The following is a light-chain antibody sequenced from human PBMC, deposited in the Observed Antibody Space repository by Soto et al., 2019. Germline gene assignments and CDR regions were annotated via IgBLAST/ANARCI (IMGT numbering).Light chain of an antibody. Sequence: DIVMTQSPDSLAVSLGERATINCKSSQSVLYSSNNKNYLAWYQQKPGQPPKLLIYWASTRESGVPDRFSGSGSGTDFTLTISSLQAEDVALYYCQQYYSTPRTFGPGTKVEIK. J-gene: IGKJ1*01. V-gene: IGKV4-1*01. CDR2: WAS. CDR1: QSVLYSSNNKNY. CDR3: QQYYSTPRT.